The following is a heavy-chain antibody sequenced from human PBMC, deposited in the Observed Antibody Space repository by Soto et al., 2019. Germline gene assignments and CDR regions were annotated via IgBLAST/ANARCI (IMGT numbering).Heavy chain of an antibody. Sequence: GGSLRLSCAASGFTFSGSAMHWVRQASGKGLEWVGRIRSKANSYATAYAASVKGRFTISRDDSKNTAYLQMNSLKTEDTAVYYCTRHETVGSPVTDYWGQGTLVTVSS. D-gene: IGHD1-26*01. CDR1: GFTFSGSA. V-gene: IGHV3-73*01. CDR2: IRSKANSYAT. CDR3: TRHETVGSPVTDY. J-gene: IGHJ4*02.